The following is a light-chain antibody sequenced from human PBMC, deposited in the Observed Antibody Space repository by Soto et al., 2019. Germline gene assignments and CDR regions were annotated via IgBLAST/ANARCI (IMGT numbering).Light chain of an antibody. Sequence: DIVRTQSPLSLPVTPVESSSISFISSHILLHSNGHSYLDWYLQKPGQSPQLLIYLGSNRATGVPARFSASGSGTDFTLTISSLEPEDFAIYYCQQREDWPRAFGGGTKVDIK. CDR2: LGS. V-gene: IGKV2-28*01. CDR3: QQREDWPRA. CDR1: HILLHSNGHSY. J-gene: IGKJ4*01.